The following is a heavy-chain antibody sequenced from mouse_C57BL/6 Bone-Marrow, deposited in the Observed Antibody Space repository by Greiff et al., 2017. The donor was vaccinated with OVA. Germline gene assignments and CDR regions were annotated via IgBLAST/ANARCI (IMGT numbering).Heavy chain of an antibody. Sequence: QVQLQQSGAELARPGASVKLSCKASGYTFTSYGISWVKQRTGQGLEWIGEIYPRSGNTYYNEKFKGKATLTADKSASTAYMELRSLTSEDSAVYFCARDYGKKGAMDYWGQGTSVTVSS. J-gene: IGHJ4*01. CDR2: IYPRSGNT. CDR1: GYTFTSYG. D-gene: IGHD2-1*01. V-gene: IGHV1-81*01. CDR3: ARDYGKKGAMDY.